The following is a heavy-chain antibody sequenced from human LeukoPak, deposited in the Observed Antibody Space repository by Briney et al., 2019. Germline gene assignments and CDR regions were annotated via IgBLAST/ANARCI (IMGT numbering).Heavy chain of an antibody. CDR3: ARGKEVVGAKSAFDI. CDR1: GYTFTSYY. Sequence: ASVKVSCKASGYTFTSYYMHWVRQAPGQGLEWMGIINPSGGSTSYTQKFQGRVTMTRDTSTSTVYMELSSLRSEDTAVYYCARGKEVVGAKSAFDIWGQGTMVTVSS. D-gene: IGHD1-26*01. CDR2: INPSGGST. J-gene: IGHJ3*02. V-gene: IGHV1-46*01.